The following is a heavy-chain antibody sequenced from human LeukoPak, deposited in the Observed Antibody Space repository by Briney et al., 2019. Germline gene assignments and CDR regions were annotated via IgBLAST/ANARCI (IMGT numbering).Heavy chain of an antibody. CDR3: ARQAYCSGSSCNPFDY. J-gene: IGHJ4*02. CDR1: GGSISSGF. CDR2: IYYSGST. Sequence: SETLSLTCTVSGGSISSGFWSWIRQPPGKGLEWIGYIYYSGSTNYNPSLKSRATISIDTSKSQFSLKLSSVTAADTAVYYCARQAYCSGSSCNPFDYWGQGTLVTVSS. D-gene: IGHD2-15*01. V-gene: IGHV4-59*08.